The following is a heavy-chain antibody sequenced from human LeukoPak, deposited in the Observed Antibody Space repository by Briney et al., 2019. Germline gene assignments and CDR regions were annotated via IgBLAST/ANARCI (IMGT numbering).Heavy chain of an antibody. D-gene: IGHD1-1*01. CDR3: ARVWKGNYYDY. CDR1: GFTFSNYG. CDR2: ISGTGGST. J-gene: IGHJ4*02. Sequence: GGSLRLSCAASGFTFSNYGMSWVRQAPGKGLEWISGISGTGGSTYYADSVKGRFTISRDNSKNTLYLQMDSLRAEDTAIYYCARVWKGNYYDYWGQGTLVTVSS. V-gene: IGHV3-23*01.